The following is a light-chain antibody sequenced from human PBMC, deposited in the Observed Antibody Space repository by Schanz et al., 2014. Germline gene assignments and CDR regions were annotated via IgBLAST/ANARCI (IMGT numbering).Light chain of an antibody. J-gene: IGLJ1*01. CDR1: ISNIGSNT. CDR2: TNN. Sequence: QSVLTQPPSASGTPGQTVTISCSGDISNIGSNTVNWYQQLPGTAPKLLIYTNNQRPSGVPDRFSGSKSGTSASLVITGLQADDEADYFCHSYDTTLAGQVFGTGTKVTVL. CDR3: HSYDTTLAGQV. V-gene: IGLV1-44*01.